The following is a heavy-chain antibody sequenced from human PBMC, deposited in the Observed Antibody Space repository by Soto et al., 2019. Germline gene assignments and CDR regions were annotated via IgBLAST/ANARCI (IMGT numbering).Heavy chain of an antibody. CDR3: TKESPLAVAPNCFDC. V-gene: IGHV3-23*01. CDR2: VSASGGGT. D-gene: IGHD6-19*01. CDR1: GFPFRAYP. Sequence: EVQLLESGGGLVQPGGSLRLSFAASGFPFRAYPLTWVRRVPGRGREGVSAVSASGGGTYYADSVKGRLTISRDNSNNTLCLQMNSLRAEDTAVYYCTKESPLAVAPNCFDCWGQGTLVTVSS. J-gene: IGHJ4*02.